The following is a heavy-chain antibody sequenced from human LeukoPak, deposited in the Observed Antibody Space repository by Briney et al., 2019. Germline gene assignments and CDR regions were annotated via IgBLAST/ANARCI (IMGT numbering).Heavy chain of an antibody. Sequence: GGSLRLSCAASGFTFSSYWMHWVRQAPRKGLVWVSRINSDGSSTSYADSVKGRFTISRDNAKNTLYLQMNSLRAEDTAVYYCARVGGYSYQAPVSWGQGTLVTVSS. CDR2: INSDGSST. D-gene: IGHD5-18*01. CDR3: ARVGGYSYQAPVS. V-gene: IGHV3-74*01. J-gene: IGHJ4*02. CDR1: GFTFSSYW.